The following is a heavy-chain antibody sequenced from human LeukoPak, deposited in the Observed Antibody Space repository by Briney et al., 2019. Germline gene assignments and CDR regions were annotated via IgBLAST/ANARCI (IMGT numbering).Heavy chain of an antibody. Sequence: GASVKVSCKASGYTFSGYYMHWVRQAPGQRVEWMGWINPNSGGTNYAQKFQGRVTMTRDTSISTAYMELSRLRSDDTAVYYCARDLLSSASSSNAFDTWGQGTRVTVSS. CDR1: GYTFSGYY. D-gene: IGHD2-2*01. CDR3: ARDLLSSASSSNAFDT. J-gene: IGHJ3*02. V-gene: IGHV1-2*02. CDR2: INPNSGGT.